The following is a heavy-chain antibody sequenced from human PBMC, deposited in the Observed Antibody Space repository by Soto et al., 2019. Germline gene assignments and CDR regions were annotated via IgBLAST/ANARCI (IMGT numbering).Heavy chain of an antibody. D-gene: IGHD2-21*02. CDR3: ARGQAYCGGDCYSYYFDY. CDR1: GGTFSSYA. CDR2: IIPIFGTA. V-gene: IGHV1-69*12. J-gene: IGHJ4*02. Sequence: QVQLVQSGAEVKKPGSSVKVSCKASGGTFSSYAISWVRQAPGQGLEWMGGIIPIFGTANYAQKFQGRVTITADESTSKAYMELSSLRSEDTAVYYCARGQAYCGGDCYSYYFDYWGQGTLVTVSS.